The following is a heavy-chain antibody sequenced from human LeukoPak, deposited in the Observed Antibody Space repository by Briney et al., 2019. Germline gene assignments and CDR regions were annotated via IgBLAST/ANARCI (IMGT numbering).Heavy chain of an antibody. D-gene: IGHD2-2*01. CDR3: AKDAPPYCSGTSCFGY. CDR2: IRYDGSNK. Sequence: GGSLRLSCAASGFTFSSYGMHWVRQPAGKGLEWVAFIRYDGSNKYYADSVKGRFTISRDNSKNTLYLQMNSLRAEDTAVYYCAKDAPPYCSGTSCFGYWGQGTLVTVSS. J-gene: IGHJ4*02. CDR1: GFTFSSYG. V-gene: IGHV3-30*02.